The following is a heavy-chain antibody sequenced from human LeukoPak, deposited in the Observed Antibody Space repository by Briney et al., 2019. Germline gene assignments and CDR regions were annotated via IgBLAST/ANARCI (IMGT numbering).Heavy chain of an antibody. CDR3: AKGTGGSYYGYYYYYMDV. D-gene: IGHD1-26*01. J-gene: IGHJ6*03. CDR1: GFTFSDYY. Sequence: PGGSLRLSCAASGFTFSDYYMSWVRQAPGKGLEWVSAISGGGGSTYYADSVKGRFTISRDNSKNTLYLQMNSLRAEDTAVYYCAKGTGGSYYGYYYYYMDVWGKGTTVTVSS. CDR2: ISGGGGST. V-gene: IGHV3-23*01.